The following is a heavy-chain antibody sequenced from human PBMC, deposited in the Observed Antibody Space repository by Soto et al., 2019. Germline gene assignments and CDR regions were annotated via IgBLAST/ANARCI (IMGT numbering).Heavy chain of an antibody. CDR3: VGDGDGGCCSSWFVP. Sequence: EVQLVESGGGLVQPGGSLRLSCAASGFTFSNYAMNWVRQAPGKGLEWISYIDRSGTTIHYADSVKGRFTISSDNAKNSMDLQMNSRRVDDTALYYCVGDGDGGCCSSWFVPWGQGTLVTVSS. V-gene: IGHV3-48*03. D-gene: IGHD2-15*01. J-gene: IGHJ5*02. CDR2: IDRSGTTI. CDR1: GFTFSNYA.